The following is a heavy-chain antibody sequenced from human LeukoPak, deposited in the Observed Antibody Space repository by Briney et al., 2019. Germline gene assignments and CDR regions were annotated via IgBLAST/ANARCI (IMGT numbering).Heavy chain of an antibody. CDR1: RGSLRGYY. CDR3: ARGKELLRWPKSVDY. CDR2: ISHSGST. D-gene: IGHD4-23*01. J-gene: IGHJ4*02. Sequence: SQTLSLTRAVYRGSLRGYYWSWIRQPPSKGLEWIGEISHSGSTNSHPSTQSRVTISVDTSKNQFSLKLSSVTAAGTGLYYRARGKELLRWPKSVDYWGRGTRVTVSS. V-gene: IGHV4-34*01.